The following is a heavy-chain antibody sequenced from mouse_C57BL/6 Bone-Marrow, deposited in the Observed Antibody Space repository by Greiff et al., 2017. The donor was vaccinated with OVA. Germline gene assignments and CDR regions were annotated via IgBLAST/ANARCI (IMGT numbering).Heavy chain of an antibody. J-gene: IGHJ4*01. D-gene: IGHD2-2*01. CDR1: GFNIKDDY. CDR3: TTGLRRRDAMDY. V-gene: IGHV14-4*01. Sequence: EVKLQESGAELVRPGASVKLSCTASGFNIKDDYMHWVKQRPEQGLEWIGWIDPENGDTEYASKFQGKATITADTSSNTAYLQLSSLTSEDTAVYYCTTGLRRRDAMDYWGQGTSVTVSS. CDR2: IDPENGDT.